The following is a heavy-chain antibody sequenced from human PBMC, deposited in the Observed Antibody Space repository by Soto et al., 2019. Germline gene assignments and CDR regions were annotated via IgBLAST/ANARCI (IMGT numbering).Heavy chain of an antibody. CDR1: GGSISSGGYS. J-gene: IGHJ4*02. Sequence: QLQLQESGSGLVKPSQTLSLTCAVSGGSISSGGYSWSWIRQPPGKGLEWIGYIYHSGSTDYNPSLKSRVTISVDRSKNQFSLKLSSVTAADTAVYYCASGYFSGGSCSPFYYWGQGTLVTVSS. CDR3: ASGYFSGGSCSPFYY. CDR2: IYHSGST. D-gene: IGHD2-15*01. V-gene: IGHV4-30-2*01.